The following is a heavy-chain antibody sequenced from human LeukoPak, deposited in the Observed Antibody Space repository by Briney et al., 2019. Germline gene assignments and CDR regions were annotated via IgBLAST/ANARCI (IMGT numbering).Heavy chain of an antibody. CDR3: AKTLNYYGSGSYEDY. Sequence: SETLSLICTVSGASISSNTYFWGWIRQPPGRGLEWIGSNTYYNPSLKGRVTISLDTSKNQFSLKVTSLTAADTAVYYCAKTLNYYGSGSYEDYWGQGTLVTVSS. J-gene: IGHJ4*02. CDR2: NT. D-gene: IGHD3-10*01. CDR1: GASISSNTYF. V-gene: IGHV4-39*01.